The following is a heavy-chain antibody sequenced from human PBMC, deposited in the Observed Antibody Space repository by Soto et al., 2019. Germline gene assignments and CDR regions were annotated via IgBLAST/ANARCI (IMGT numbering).Heavy chain of an antibody. J-gene: IGHJ4*02. CDR1: GVSIGSHDW. CDR3: ATRDTGRVY. CDR2: SHQSGNT. Sequence: QVQLQESGPGLVKPSGTLSLTCAVSGVSIGSHDWWTWVRQPPGKGLEWIGESHQSGNTNYNSSLASRVTISLDKSKNHFSLQLSSVTVADTAVYYCATRDTGRVYWGQGTRVTVSS. D-gene: IGHD5-18*01. V-gene: IGHV4-4*02.